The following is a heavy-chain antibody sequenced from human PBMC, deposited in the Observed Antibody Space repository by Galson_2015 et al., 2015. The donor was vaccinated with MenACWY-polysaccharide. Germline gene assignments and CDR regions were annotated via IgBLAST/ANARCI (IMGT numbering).Heavy chain of an antibody. CDR2: IWPSVSAT. V-gene: IGHV5-51*01. J-gene: IGHJ5*02. CDR1: GSDFPTSW. D-gene: IGHD6-19*01. Sequence: QSGAEVKKPGESLQISCKTSGSDFPTSWIGWVSQMPGKGLEWMGIIWPSVSATIYSPFFHGQVTISADKSNGTAYLQWTSLKASDTAMYYCARHGVKTQWSRFDPWGQGTLVTVSS. CDR3: ARHGVKTQWSRFDP.